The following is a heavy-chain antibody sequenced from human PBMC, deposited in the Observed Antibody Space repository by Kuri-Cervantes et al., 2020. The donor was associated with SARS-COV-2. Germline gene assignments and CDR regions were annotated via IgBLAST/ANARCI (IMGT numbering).Heavy chain of an antibody. CDR3: ASEEVGATIDY. CDR1: GFTFNKYG. Sequence: GGSLRLSCAASGFTFNKYGMNWVRQAPGKGLEWVAYINDRGSSIYYADSVKGRFTISRDNAKNSLYLQMNSLRAEDTAVYYCASEEVGATIDYWGQGTLVTVSS. CDR2: INDRGSSI. J-gene: IGHJ4*02. D-gene: IGHD1-26*01. V-gene: IGHV3-21*05.